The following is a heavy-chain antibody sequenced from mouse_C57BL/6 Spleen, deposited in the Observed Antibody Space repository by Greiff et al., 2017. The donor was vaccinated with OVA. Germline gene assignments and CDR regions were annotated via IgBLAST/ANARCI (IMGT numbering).Heavy chain of an antibody. D-gene: IGHD3-1*01. CDR3: ARRGTGLFAY. Sequence: QVQLKQSGAELVMPGASVKLSCKASGYTFTSYWMHWVKQRPGQGLEWIGEIDPSDSYTNYNQKFKGKSTLTVDKSSSTAYMQLSSLTSEDSAVYYCARRGTGLFAYWGQGTLVTVSA. J-gene: IGHJ3*01. V-gene: IGHV1-69*01. CDR1: GYTFTSYW. CDR2: IDPSDSYT.